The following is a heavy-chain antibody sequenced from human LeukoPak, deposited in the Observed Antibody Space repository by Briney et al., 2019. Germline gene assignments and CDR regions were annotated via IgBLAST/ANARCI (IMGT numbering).Heavy chain of an antibody. CDR2: ISYDGNNK. Sequence: PGGSLRLSCAASGFTFSSYAIHWVRQAPGKGLEWVAVISYDGNNKYYADSVKGRFTISRDNSKNTLYLQMNSLRAEDTAVYYCARHTTGNGMDVWGQGTTVTVSS. CDR3: ARHTTGNGMDV. V-gene: IGHV3-30-3*01. CDR1: GFTFSSYA. D-gene: IGHD4-11*01. J-gene: IGHJ6*02.